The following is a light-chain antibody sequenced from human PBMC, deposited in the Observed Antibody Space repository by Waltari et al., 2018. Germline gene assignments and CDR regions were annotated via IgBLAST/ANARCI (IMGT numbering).Light chain of an antibody. CDR2: GTS. J-gene: IGKJ3*01. V-gene: IGKV1-12*01. CDR3: QQAKSFPIT. CDR1: QDIGHR. Sequence: DIQMTQSPSSVSASIGDRVTITCRASQDIGHRLAWYQQKPGKAHNLLIYGTSSLQTGVPSRLSGSGYGTEFTLTISSLQPENFATYYCQQAKSFPITFGPGTKVDIK.